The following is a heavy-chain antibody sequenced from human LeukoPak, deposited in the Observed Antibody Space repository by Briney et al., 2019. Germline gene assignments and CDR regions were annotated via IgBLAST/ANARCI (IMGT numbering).Heavy chain of an antibody. CDR1: GFTFSRYW. V-gene: IGHV3-7*03. CDR2: IKQDGSET. D-gene: IGHD3-10*01. CDR3: ARMDYYTSGTYTYPNFDY. Sequence: GGSLRLSCAASGFTFSRYWMSWVRQAPGQGLEWVATIKQDGSETYYVDSVKGRFTISRDNAKNSLHLQMNSLRAEDAAVFYCARMDYYTSGTYTYPNFDYWGQGTLVTVSS. J-gene: IGHJ4*02.